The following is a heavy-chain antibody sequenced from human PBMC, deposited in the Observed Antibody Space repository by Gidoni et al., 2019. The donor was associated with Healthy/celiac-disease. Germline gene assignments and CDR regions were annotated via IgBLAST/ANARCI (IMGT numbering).Heavy chain of an antibody. D-gene: IGHD2-21*02. V-gene: IGHV4-39*01. CDR2: ISYSGST. Sequence: QLQLQESGPGLVKPSETLSLTCTVSGGSISSSSYYWGWIRQPPGKGLEWIGSISYSGSTYYNPSLKSRVTISVDTSKNQFSLKLSSVTAADTAVYYCARHWVVTATRDAFDIWGQGTMVTVSS. J-gene: IGHJ3*02. CDR3: ARHWVVTATRDAFDI. CDR1: GGSISSSSYY.